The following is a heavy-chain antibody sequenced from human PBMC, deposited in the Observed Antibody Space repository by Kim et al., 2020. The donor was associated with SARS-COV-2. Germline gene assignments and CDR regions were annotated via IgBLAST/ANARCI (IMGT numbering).Heavy chain of an antibody. Sequence: GGSLRLSCAASGFTFSDYYMSWIRQAPGKGLEWVSCISSSTSYTNYADSVKGRFTISRDNAKNSLYLQMNSLRAEDTAVYYCARDRGGSATPFRFDPWGQGTLVTVSS. CDR3: ARDRGGSATPFRFDP. D-gene: IGHD2-15*01. CDR1: GFTFSDYY. CDR2: ISSSTSYT. J-gene: IGHJ5*02. V-gene: IGHV3-11*06.